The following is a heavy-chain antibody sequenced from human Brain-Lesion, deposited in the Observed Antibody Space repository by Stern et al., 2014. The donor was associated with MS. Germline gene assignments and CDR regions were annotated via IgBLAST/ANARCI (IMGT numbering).Heavy chain of an antibody. V-gene: IGHV1-2*02. CDR2: INTNTGGT. CDR3: ARDQRGITIFGVVTDYYYLGMDV. D-gene: IGHD3-3*01. J-gene: IGHJ6*02. CDR1: GYIFTGYY. Sequence: QVQLVQSGAEVKKPGASVKVSCKTSGYIFTGYYIHWVRQAPGQGLEWMAWINTNTGGTKYAQNFQGRVTMSRDTSISTAYVELSSLTSDDTAVYYCARDQRGITIFGVVTDYYYLGMDVWGQGTTVTVSS.